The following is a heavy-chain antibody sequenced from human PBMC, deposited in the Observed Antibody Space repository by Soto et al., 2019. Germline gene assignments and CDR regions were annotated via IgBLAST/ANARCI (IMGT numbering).Heavy chain of an antibody. CDR3: LRGRPPYYFDF. D-gene: IGHD1-1*01. CDR1: GGSFSGYY. V-gene: IGHV4-34*01. Sequence: SETLSLTCAVYGGSFSGYYWSWIRHPPGKGQEWIGEMNNSGSTNYNPSLKSRVTISVETYKNQLSLKLKSVTAAVTALYFCLRGRPPYYFDFPGPGALVTLSS. CDR2: MNNSGST. J-gene: IGHJ4*02.